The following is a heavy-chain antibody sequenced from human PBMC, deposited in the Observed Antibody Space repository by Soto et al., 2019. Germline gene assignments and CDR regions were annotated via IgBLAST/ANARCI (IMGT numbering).Heavy chain of an antibody. CDR3: ARGLGSSWFFL. CDR2: IDFDSSPI. CDR1: GCTFSNYA. D-gene: IGHD6-13*01. V-gene: IGHV3-48*04. J-gene: IGHJ5*02. Sequence: GGSLRLSCAGSGCTFSNYAMTWVRQAPGKGLEWLSYIDFDSSPIKYADSVMGRFTVSRDNAKDSLYLQMNSLRPEDTATYYCARGLGSSWFFLWGPGTLVTVSS.